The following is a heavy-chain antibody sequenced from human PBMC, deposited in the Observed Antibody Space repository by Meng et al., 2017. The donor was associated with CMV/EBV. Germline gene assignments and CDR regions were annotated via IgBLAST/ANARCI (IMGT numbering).Heavy chain of an antibody. V-gene: IGHV4-59*01. CDR2: IYYSGST. J-gene: IGHJ5*02. CDR1: GGSISSYY. D-gene: IGHD2-2*01. Sequence: ESLKISCTVSGGSISSYYWSWIRQPPGKGLEWSGYIYYSGSTNYNPSLKSRVTISVDTSKNQFSLKLSSVTAADTAVYYCARGYQLPGWFDPWGQGTLVTVSS. CDR3: ARGYQLPGWFDP.